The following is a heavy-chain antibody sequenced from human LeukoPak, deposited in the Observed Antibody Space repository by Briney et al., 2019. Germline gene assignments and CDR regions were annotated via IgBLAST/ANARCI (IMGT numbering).Heavy chain of an antibody. CDR2: IIPIFGTA. CDR3: ASTYCSGGSCYRFDY. J-gene: IGHJ4*02. CDR1: GGTFSSYA. V-gene: IGHV1-69*13. Sequence: SVKVSCKASGGTFSSYAISWVRQAPGQGLEWMGGIIPIFGTANYAQKFQGRVTITADESTSIAYMELSSLRSEDTAVYYCASTYCSGGSCYRFDYWGQGTLVTVSS. D-gene: IGHD2-15*01.